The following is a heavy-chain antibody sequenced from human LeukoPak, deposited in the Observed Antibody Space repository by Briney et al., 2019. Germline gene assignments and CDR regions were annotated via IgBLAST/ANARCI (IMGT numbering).Heavy chain of an antibody. CDR3: ARNKRGDY. CDR2: IKQDGSGT. CDR1: GFTFSDYW. J-gene: IGHJ4*02. Sequence: QSGGSLRLSCAASGFTFSDYWMSWVRQAPGKGLEWVANIKQDGSGTYYVDSVKGRFTISGDNVKNSLYLQMNSLRAEDTAVYYCARNKRGDYWGQGTLVTVSS. V-gene: IGHV3-7*01.